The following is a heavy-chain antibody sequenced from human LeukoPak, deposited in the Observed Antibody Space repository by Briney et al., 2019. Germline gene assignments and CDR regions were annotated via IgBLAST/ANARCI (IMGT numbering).Heavy chain of an antibody. V-gene: IGHV4-31*03. J-gene: IGHJ4*02. CDR1: GGSINSGGYY. D-gene: IGHD3-10*01. CDR2: IYYSGSA. CDR3: ARGRVDYYGSGTYWVY. Sequence: PSETLSLTCTVSGGSINSGGYYWSWIRQNPGKGLEWIGYIYYSGSAYFNPSLESRASILVDTSKNQFSLKLSSVTAADTAMYYCARGRVDYYGSGTYWVYWGQGILVTVSS.